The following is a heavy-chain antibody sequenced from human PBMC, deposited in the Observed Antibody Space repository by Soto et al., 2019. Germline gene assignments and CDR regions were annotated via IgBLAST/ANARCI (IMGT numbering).Heavy chain of an antibody. CDR2: IWYDGSNK. J-gene: IGHJ4*02. Sequence: QVQLVESGGGVVQPGRSLRLSCAASGFTFSSYGMHWVRQAPGKGLEWVAVIWYDGSNKYYADSVKGRFTISRDNYKNTLYLQMNSLGAEDTAVYYCARDLGYSYGSGFPRVLDYWGQGTLVTVSS. D-gene: IGHD5-18*01. CDR3: ARDLGYSYGSGFPRVLDY. V-gene: IGHV3-33*01. CDR1: GFTFSSYG.